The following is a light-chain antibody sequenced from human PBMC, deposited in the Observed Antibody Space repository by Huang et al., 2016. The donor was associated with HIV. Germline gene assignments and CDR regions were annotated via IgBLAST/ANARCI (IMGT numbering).Light chain of an antibody. Sequence: DVRLTQSPSSLSASVGDRVTITCRASQDIANSLSWYQQKPGRAPKLLIYAASTLQIAVPSRFSGSGSGTDFALTITNLQPEEFATYSCHQYCTSPRVTFGPGTKVAI. J-gene: IGKJ3*01. CDR3: HQYCTSPRVT. CDR1: QDIANS. CDR2: AAS. V-gene: IGKV1-39*01.